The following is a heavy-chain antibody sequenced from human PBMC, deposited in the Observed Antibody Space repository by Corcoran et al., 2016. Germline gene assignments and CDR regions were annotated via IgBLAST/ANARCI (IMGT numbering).Heavy chain of an antibody. CDR2: ITYDGSNK. J-gene: IGHJ6*02. D-gene: IGHD6-19*01. Sequence: QVQLVESGGGVVQPGRSLRLSCAASGFTFSSHGMHWVRPAPGKGLEWVAVITYDGSNKYYADSVKGRFTISRDNSKNTLYVQRTSLRAEDTAVYYCAKTLSSGWYGYGMDGWGQGTTVTVSS. V-gene: IGHV3-30*18. CDR1: GFTFSSHG. CDR3: AKTLSSGWYGYGMDG.